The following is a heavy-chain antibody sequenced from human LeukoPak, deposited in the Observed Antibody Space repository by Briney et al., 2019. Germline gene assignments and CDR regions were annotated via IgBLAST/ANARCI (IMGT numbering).Heavy chain of an antibody. V-gene: IGHV3-11*01. CDR3: ARDRVSYYDSSGYFPNDY. CDR2: ISSSGSTI. J-gene: IGHJ4*02. D-gene: IGHD3-22*01. CDR1: GFTFSDYY. Sequence: PGGSLRLSCAASGFTFSDYYMSWIRQAPGKGLEWVSYISSSGSTIYYADSVKGRFTISRDNAKNLLYLQMNSLRAEDTAVYYCARDRVSYYDSSGYFPNDYWGQGTLVTVSS.